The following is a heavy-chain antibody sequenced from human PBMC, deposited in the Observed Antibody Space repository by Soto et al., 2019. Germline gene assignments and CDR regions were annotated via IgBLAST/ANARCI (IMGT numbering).Heavy chain of an antibody. J-gene: IGHJ5*02. CDR1: GAALNSGNYY. V-gene: IGHV4-31*03. Sequence: SETLSLTCSVSGAALNSGNYYWSWICQVPGKGLEWIGHIYFTGAVDYNPSLRDRITISQDTSERQFSLNLRLVTAADTAVYYCARLRIATNNYKWFDPWGQGTLVTVSS. D-gene: IGHD2-21*01. CDR2: IYFTGAV. CDR3: ARLRIATNNYKWFDP.